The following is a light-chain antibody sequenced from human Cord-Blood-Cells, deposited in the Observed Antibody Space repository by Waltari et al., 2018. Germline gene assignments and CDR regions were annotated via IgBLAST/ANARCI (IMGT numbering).Light chain of an antibody. CDR3: SSYTSSSTL. V-gene: IGLV2-14*01. CDR2: DVS. CDR1: SSDAGGYNY. Sequence: QSALTLPAPVSGSPGQSLTLSCTGTSSDAGGYNYVSWYQQHPGKSPKLMIYDVSNRPSGVSNRFSGSKSGNTASLTISGLQAEDEADYYCSSYTSSSTLFGGGTKLTVL. J-gene: IGLJ2*01.